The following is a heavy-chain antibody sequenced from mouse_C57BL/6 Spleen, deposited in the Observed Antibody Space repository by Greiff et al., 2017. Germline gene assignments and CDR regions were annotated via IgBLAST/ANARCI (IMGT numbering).Heavy chain of an antibody. CDR3: TIHDGSSSFAY. J-gene: IGHJ3*01. CDR1: GYTFTDYE. D-gene: IGHD1-1*01. Sequence: VKLMESGAELVRPGASVTLSCKASGYTFTDYEMHWVKQTPVHGLEWIGAIDPETGGTAYNQKFKGKAILTADKSSSTAYMELRSLTSEDSAVYYCTIHDGSSSFAYWGQGTLVTVSA. CDR2: IDPETGGT. V-gene: IGHV1-15*01.